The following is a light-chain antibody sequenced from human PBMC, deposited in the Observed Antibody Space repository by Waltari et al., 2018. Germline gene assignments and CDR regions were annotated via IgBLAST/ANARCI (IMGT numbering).Light chain of an antibody. Sequence: ELVLTQSPGTLSLSPGERATPSCRASQTLSSNSLAWYQQKPGQAPRLIIYGSFNRATGIPDRFSGSGSGIDFTLTIIRLEPEDFAVYYCQQYGTLPRTFGQGTKVELK. CDR1: QTLSSNS. CDR3: QQYGTLPRT. V-gene: IGKV3-20*01. CDR2: GSF. J-gene: IGKJ1*01.